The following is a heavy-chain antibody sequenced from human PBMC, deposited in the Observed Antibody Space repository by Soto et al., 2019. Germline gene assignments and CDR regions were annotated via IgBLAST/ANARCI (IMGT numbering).Heavy chain of an antibody. J-gene: IGHJ4*02. CDR2: SIPVFGTA. CDR3: AIPLPKQQLVRGAFDH. D-gene: IGHD6-13*01. CDR1: GGTFRNYA. Sequence: QVQLVQSGAEVKKPGSSVKLSCKTSGGTFRNYAINWVRQAPGQGLEWMGGSIPVFGTANYAQTFQGRFTITADESTSTADMDLSSLRSEDTAVYYCAIPLPKQQLVRGAFDHWGQGTLVTVAS. V-gene: IGHV1-69*01.